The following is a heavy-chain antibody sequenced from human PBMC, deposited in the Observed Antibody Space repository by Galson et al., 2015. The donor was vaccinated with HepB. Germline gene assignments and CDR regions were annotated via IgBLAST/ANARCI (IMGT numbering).Heavy chain of an antibody. CDR3: LRGRASRTYLGDY. CDR2: RSDDGDTA. V-gene: IGHV3-23*01. Sequence: SLGLAGVASGFTFSNYAMRWARQAPGEGLEGVSGRSDDGDTASYADSVKGRFTISRDNSKNRVHVHMKSLRAEDTAIYYCLRGRASRTYLGDYWGRGTLVTVSP. J-gene: IGHJ4*02. D-gene: IGHD3-10*01. CDR1: GFTFSNYA.